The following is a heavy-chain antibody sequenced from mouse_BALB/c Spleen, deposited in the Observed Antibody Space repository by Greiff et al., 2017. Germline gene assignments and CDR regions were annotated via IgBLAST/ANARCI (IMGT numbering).Heavy chain of an antibody. CDR3: ARGAYYGNYVWFAY. J-gene: IGHJ3*01. CDR1: GYSITSDYA. Sequence: EVQRVESGPGLVKPSQSLSLTCTVTGYSITSDYAWNWIRQFPGNKLEWMGYISYSGSTSYNPSLKSRISITRDTSKNQFFLQLNSVTTEDTATYYCARGAYYGNYVWFAYWGQGTLVTVSA. D-gene: IGHD2-10*01. CDR2: ISYSGST. V-gene: IGHV3-2*02.